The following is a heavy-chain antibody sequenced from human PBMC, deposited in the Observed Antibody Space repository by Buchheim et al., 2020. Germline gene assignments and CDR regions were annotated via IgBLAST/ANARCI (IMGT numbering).Heavy chain of an antibody. CDR1: GFTFSSYA. CDR2: ISYDGSNK. J-gene: IGHJ4*02. CDR3: ARDRGFGVVSPYFDY. V-gene: IGHV3-30-3*01. D-gene: IGHD3-10*01. Sequence: QVQLVESGGGVVQPGRSLRLSCAASGFTFSSYAMHWVRQAPGKGLEWVAVISYDGSNKYYADSVKGRFTISRDNSKNTLYLQMNSLRPEDTAVYYCARDRGFGVVSPYFDYWGQGIL.